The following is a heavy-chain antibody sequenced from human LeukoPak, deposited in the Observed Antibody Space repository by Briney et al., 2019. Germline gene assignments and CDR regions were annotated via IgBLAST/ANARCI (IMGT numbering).Heavy chain of an antibody. D-gene: IGHD1-26*01. CDR3: ASNGAGGSYSYYFDN. Sequence: SETLSLTCNVTGGSISSGSYYGSWIRQPAGKGLEWFGRIYSSGSTNYNSSLNSRVTISLDTSKNQFSLKLSSVTASDTAVYYCASNGAGGSYSYYFDNWGQGTLVTVSS. CDR1: GGSISSGSYY. CDR2: IYSSGST. V-gene: IGHV4-61*02. J-gene: IGHJ4*02.